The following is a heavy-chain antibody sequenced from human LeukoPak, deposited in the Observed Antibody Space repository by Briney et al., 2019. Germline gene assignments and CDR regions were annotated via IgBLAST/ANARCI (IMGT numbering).Heavy chain of an antibody. CDR3: ARLGSSAPLYYFDY. CDR2: ISYSVHS. D-gene: IGHD6-19*01. Sequence: SETLSLTCTVSGGSVSSTSSYWSWIRQPPGKGLEWVGYISYSVHSDYNPSLKSRVTISVDTSKNQFSLKLSSVTAADSAMYYCARLGSSAPLYYFDYWGQGTLVTVSS. J-gene: IGHJ4*02. CDR1: GGSVSSTSSY. V-gene: IGHV4-61*01.